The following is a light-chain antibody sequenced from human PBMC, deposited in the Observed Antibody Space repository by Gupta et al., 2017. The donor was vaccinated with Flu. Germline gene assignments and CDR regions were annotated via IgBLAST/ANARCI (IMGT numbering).Light chain of an antibody. V-gene: IGKV1-5*03. CDR3: QQYNSFPWT. CDR2: KAS. CDR1: QSTSRW. J-gene: IGKJ1*01. Sequence: PSTLSASVGDRVTITCRASQSTSRWLAWYQQKPGKAPKLLISKASSLESGVPSRFSGSGSGTEFTLTISSLQPDDFATYFCQQYNSFPWTFGQGTKVEIK.